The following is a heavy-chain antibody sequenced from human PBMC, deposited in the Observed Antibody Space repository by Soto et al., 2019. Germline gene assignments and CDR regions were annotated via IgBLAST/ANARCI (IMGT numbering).Heavy chain of an antibody. CDR3: AKGSWVHHGSEGGNWLDP. Sequence: EVQFLESGGGLVQPGGSLRLSCAASGVTFSNYAMNWVRQAPGKGLEWVSGISHSGSSTYYADSVKGRFTISRDNSKNTRFLQMNSLPAEDTAVYYCAKGSWVHHGSEGGNWLDPWGQGSLVTFSS. V-gene: IGHV3-23*01. CDR1: GVTFSNYA. J-gene: IGHJ5*02. D-gene: IGHD3-10*01. CDR2: ISHSGSST.